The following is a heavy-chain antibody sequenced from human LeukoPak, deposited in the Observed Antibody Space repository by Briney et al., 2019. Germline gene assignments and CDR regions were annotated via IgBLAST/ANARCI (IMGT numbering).Heavy chain of an antibody. D-gene: IGHD2-15*01. V-gene: IGHV4-59*08. CDR3: ARNVVAEYFDY. CDR2: IYYSGST. J-gene: IGHJ4*02. CDR1: GGSISSYY. Sequence: PSETLSLTCTVSGGSISSYYWSWIRQPPGKGLGWIGYIYYSGSTNYNPSLKSRVTISVDTSKNQFSLKLSSVTAADTAVYYCARNVVAEYFDYWGQGTLVTVSS.